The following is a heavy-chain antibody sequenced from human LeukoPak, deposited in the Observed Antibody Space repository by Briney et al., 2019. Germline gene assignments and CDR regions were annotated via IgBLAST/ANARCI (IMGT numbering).Heavy chain of an antibody. CDR1: GFSFTDFY. Sequence: GGSLRLSCAASGFSFTDFYIRWVRQAPGKGLVWVSRIDDDGRSKSYADFLKGRFAISRDNARKMAYLEMNSLRPEDTAVYYCARDGSGGLDPWGQGTLVTVSS. D-gene: IGHD2-15*01. CDR2: IDDDGRSK. CDR3: ARDGSGGLDP. V-gene: IGHV3-74*01. J-gene: IGHJ5*02.